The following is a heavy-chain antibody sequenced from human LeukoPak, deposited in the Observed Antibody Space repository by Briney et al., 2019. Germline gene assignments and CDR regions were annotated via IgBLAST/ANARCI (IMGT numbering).Heavy chain of an antibody. V-gene: IGHV4-34*01. CDR2: INHSGST. Sequence: SETLSLTCAVYGGSFSGYYWSWIRQPPGKGLEWIGEINHSGSTNYNPSLKSRVTISVDTSKNQFSLKLSSVTAADTAVYYCAGGGSSWGKTFDYWGQGTLVTVSS. CDR1: GGSFSGYY. D-gene: IGHD6-13*01. CDR3: AGGGSSWGKTFDY. J-gene: IGHJ4*02.